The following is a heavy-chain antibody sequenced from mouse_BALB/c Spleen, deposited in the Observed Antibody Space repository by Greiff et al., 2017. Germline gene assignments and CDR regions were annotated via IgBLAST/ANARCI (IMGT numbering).Heavy chain of an antibody. CDR2: ISSGGSYT. D-gene: IGHD2-14*01. Sequence: EVLLVESGGDLVKPGGSLKLSCAASGFTFSSYGMSWVRQTPDKRLEWVATISSGGSYTYYPDSVKGRFTISRDNAKNTLYLQMSSLKSEDTAMYYCAKRVRQGYFDYWGQGTTLTVSS. CDR1: GFTFSSYG. J-gene: IGHJ2*01. CDR3: AKRVRQGYFDY. V-gene: IGHV5-6*01.